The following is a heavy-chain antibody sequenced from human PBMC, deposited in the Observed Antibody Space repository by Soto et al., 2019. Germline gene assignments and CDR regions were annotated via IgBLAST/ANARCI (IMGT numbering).Heavy chain of an antibody. Sequence: NPSETLSLTCTVSGGSINSFYWTWMRQPAGKGLEWIGRIYSSGTTNYNPSLKGRVTMSVDTSKNQFSLSLTSVTAADTAVYYCARDRIVGNSYFDYWGQGALVTVSS. D-gene: IGHD1-26*01. J-gene: IGHJ4*02. CDR3: ARDRIVGNSYFDY. CDR2: IYSSGTT. CDR1: GGSINSFY. V-gene: IGHV4-4*07.